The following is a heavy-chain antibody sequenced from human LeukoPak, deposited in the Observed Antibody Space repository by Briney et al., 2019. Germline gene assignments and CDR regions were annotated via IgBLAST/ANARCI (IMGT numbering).Heavy chain of an antibody. CDR3: ARHGSRAVAGYFDS. CDR1: GGSISSYY. J-gene: IGHJ4*02. V-gene: IGHV4-59*08. CDR2: IYYTGST. D-gene: IGHD6-19*01. Sequence: SETLSLTCTVPGGSISSYYWSWVPQPPGKGVEGIGYIYYTGSTYYNPSLTSRVTISLDTSRDQLSLTLSSVTAADTAVYYCARHGSRAVAGYFDSWGQGTLVTVSS.